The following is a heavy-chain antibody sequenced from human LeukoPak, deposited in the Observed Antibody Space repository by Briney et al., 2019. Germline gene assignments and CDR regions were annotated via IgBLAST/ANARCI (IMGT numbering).Heavy chain of an antibody. D-gene: IGHD5-24*01. V-gene: IGHV3-48*01. CDR2: IGIDSGNT. CDR1: GFTSSDYS. Sequence: GGSLRLSYAASGFTSSDYSMNWVRQAPGKGLEWISYIGIDSGNTNYADSVKGRFTISGDKAKNSLYLQMNSLRVEDTAVYYCARGYKYAFDNWGQGTLVTVSS. CDR3: ARGYKYAFDN. J-gene: IGHJ4*02.